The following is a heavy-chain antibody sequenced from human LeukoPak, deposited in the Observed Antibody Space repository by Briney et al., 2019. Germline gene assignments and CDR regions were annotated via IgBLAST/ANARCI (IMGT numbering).Heavy chain of an antibody. CDR3: AREKFLGRLNRVLDT. CDR1: GGSISSSSYY. CDR2: VYHSGST. V-gene: IGHV4-39*07. D-gene: IGHD3-3*01. Sequence: SETLSLTCTVSGGSISSSSYYWGWIRQPPGKGLEWIGEVYHSGSTNYNPSLKSRLSISADMSKKQFSLKLNSVTAADTAVYYCAREKFLGRLNRVLDTWGQGTLVTVSS. J-gene: IGHJ5*02.